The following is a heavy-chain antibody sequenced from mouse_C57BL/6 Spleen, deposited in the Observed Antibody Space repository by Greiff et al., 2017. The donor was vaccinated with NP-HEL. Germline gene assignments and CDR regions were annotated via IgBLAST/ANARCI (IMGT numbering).Heavy chain of an antibody. D-gene: IGHD4-1*01. CDR1: GYSFTSYY. V-gene: IGHV1-66*01. CDR2: IYPGSGNT. CDR3: ARGWDEWYFDV. J-gene: IGHJ1*03. Sequence: VQLQQSGPELVKPGASVKISCKASGYSFTSYYIHWVKQRPGQGLEWIGWIYPGSGNTKYNEKFKGKASLTADTSSSTAYMQLSSLTSEDSAVYYCARGWDEWYFDVWGTGTTVTVSS.